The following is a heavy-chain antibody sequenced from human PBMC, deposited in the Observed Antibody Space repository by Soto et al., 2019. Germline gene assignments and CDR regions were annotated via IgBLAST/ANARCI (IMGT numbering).Heavy chain of an antibody. Sequence: SETLSLTCAVDCGSFGGYYWSWIRQPPGKGLEWIGEINHSGSTNYNPSLKSRVTISVDTSKNQFSLKLSSVTAADTAVYYCATLRGITMVWRVVDCYNYNPLGMAFLGTGTTV. D-gene: IGHD3-10*01. V-gene: IGHV4-34*01. CDR2: INHSGST. J-gene: IGHJ6*04. CDR1: CGSFGGYY. CDR3: ATLRGITMVWRVVDCYNYNPLGMAF.